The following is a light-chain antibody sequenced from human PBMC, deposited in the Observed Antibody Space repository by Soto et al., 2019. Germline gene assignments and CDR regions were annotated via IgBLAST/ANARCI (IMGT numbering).Light chain of an antibody. CDR3: TSYTTTGTYV. V-gene: IGLV2-14*03. CDR2: DVS. J-gene: IGLJ1*01. Sequence: QSALNQPASVSGSPGQSITISCTGASSDLGDYNYVSWYQQHPGKAPKLMIYDVSSRPSGVSDRFSGSKSGNTASLTISGLQAEDEADYYCTSYTTTGTYVFATGTKVTVL. CDR1: SSDLGDYNY.